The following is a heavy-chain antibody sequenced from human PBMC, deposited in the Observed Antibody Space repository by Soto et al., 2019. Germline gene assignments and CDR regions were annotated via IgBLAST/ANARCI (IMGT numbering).Heavy chain of an antibody. CDR3: ARAGAAPYYYYGMDV. D-gene: IGHD2-15*01. CDR1: GYTFSTSG. Sequence: QVQLVQSGAEVRKPGASVKVSCKASGYTFSTSGMSWLRQAPGQGLEWMGWISTYNGDTNDAPKFQDIVTMTSDTSTSTVYMELRSLRSDDTAVYYCARAGAAPYYYYGMDVWGQGTRVTVSS. J-gene: IGHJ6*02. V-gene: IGHV1-18*01. CDR2: ISTYNGDT.